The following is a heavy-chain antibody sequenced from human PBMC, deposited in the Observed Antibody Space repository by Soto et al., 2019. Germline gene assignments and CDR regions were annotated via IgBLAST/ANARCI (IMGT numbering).Heavy chain of an antibody. CDR2: INHSGST. CDR3: ARGIFGVVYYYYYMDV. CDR1: GGSFSGYY. Sequence: SETLSLTCAVYGGSFSGYYWSWIRQPPGKGLEWIGEINHSGSTNYNPSLKSRVTISVDTSKNQFSLKLSSVTAADTAVYYCARGIFGVVYYYYYMDVWGKGTTVTVSS. J-gene: IGHJ6*03. D-gene: IGHD3-3*02. V-gene: IGHV4-34*01.